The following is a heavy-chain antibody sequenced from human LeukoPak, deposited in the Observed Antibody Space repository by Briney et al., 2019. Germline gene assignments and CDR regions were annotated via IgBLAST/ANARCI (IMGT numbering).Heavy chain of an antibody. J-gene: IGHJ4*02. V-gene: IGHV1-69*06. Sequence: SVKVSCKASGGTFSSYAISWVRQAPGQGLEWMGGIVPIFGTANYAQKFQGRVTITADKSTSTAYMELSSLRSEDTAVYYCARSNGAVYFDYWGQGTLVTVSS. CDR3: ARSNGAVYFDY. CDR2: IVPIFGTA. CDR1: GGTFSSYA. D-gene: IGHD3-10*01.